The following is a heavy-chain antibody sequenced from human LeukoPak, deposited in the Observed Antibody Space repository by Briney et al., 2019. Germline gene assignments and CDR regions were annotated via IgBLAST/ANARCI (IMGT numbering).Heavy chain of an antibody. CDR2: ISSSSSYI. CDR1: GFTFSSYS. D-gene: IGHD3-10*02. V-gene: IGHV3-21*01. CDR3: AELGITMVGGV. Sequence: GGSLRLSCAASGFTFSSYSMNWVRQAPGQGLEWVSSISSSSSYIYYADSVKGRFTISRDNAKNSLYLQMNSLRAEDTAVYYCAELGITMVGGVWGKGTTVTISS. J-gene: IGHJ6*04.